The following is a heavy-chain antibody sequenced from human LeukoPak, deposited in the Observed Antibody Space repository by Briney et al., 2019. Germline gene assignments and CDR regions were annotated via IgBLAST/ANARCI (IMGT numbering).Heavy chain of an antibody. Sequence: PGGSLRLSCAASGFTFGSYWMSWVRQAPGKGLEWVANIKQDGSEKYYVDSVKGRFTISRDNAKNSLYLQMNSLRAEDTAVYYCASGYPIDYWGQGTLVTVSS. CDR2: IKQDGSEK. CDR1: GFTFGSYW. D-gene: IGHD5-18*01. J-gene: IGHJ4*02. CDR3: ASGYPIDY. V-gene: IGHV3-7*01.